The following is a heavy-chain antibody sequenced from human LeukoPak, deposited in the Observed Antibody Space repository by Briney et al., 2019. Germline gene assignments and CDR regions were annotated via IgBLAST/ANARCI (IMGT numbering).Heavy chain of an antibody. V-gene: IGHV1-2*02. D-gene: IGHD3-22*01. CDR3: ARDFYDSSGYYPDY. CDR1: GYTFSTYY. CDR2: INPYSGGT. J-gene: IGHJ4*02. Sequence: ASVTVSCKASGYTFSTYYLHWMRQAPGQGLEWMGWINPYSGGTNYAQKFQGRVTMTGDTSISTAYMELSRLRSDDTAVYYCARDFYDSSGYYPDYWGQGNLVTVSS.